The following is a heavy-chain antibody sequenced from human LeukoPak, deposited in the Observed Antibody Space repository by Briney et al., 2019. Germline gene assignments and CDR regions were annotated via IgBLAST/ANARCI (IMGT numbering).Heavy chain of an antibody. CDR3: AKSYYDSSGYYFYWYFDL. J-gene: IGHJ2*01. Sequence: GGSLRLSCAASGFTFSDYYMSWIRQAPGKGLEWVSYISSSSSYTNYADSVKGRFTISRDNAKNSLYLQMNSLRAEDTAVYYCAKSYYDSSGYYFYWYFDLWGRGTLVTV. V-gene: IGHV3-11*03. CDR1: GFTFSDYY. CDR2: ISSSSSYT. D-gene: IGHD3-22*01.